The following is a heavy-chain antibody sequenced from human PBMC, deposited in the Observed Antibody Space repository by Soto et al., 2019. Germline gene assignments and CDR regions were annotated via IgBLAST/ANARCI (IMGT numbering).Heavy chain of an antibody. CDR3: ARGKSITMIRDAFDI. Sequence: SETLSLTCTVSCGSISSGGYYWSCIRQHPGKGLEWIGYIYYSGSTYYNPSLKSRVTISVDTSKNQFSLKLSSVTAADTAVYYCARGKSITMIRDAFDIWGQGTMVTVS. D-gene: IGHD3-22*01. CDR2: IYYSGST. J-gene: IGHJ3*02. CDR1: CGSISSGGYY. V-gene: IGHV4-31*03.